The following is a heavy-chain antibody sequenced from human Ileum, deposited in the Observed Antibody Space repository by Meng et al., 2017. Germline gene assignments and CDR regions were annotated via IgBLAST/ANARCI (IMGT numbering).Heavy chain of an antibody. D-gene: IGHD3-3*01. J-gene: IGHJ2*01. V-gene: IGHV4-31*01. CDR3: ARNDLAFWYFDL. CDR2: MYYSGST. Sequence: QVRLHEAGPGLVRPSQTLSLPCIVAGVSSSSNVNYWSWIRQHPGKGLEWLGYMYYSGSTYYNPSINTPITISLDTSKNQFSLRLDSVTAADTAVYFCARNDLAFWYFDLWGRGTLVTVSS. CDR1: GVSSSSNVNY.